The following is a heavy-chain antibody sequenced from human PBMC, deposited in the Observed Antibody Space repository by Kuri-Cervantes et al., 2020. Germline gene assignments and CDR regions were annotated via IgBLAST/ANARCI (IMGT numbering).Heavy chain of an antibody. CDR1: GFTFSSYS. Sequence: GGSLRLSCAASGFTFSSYSMNWVRQAPGKGLEWVSSISSISSYIYYADSVKGLFTISRDNAKNSLYLQMNSLRAEDTAVYYCARGDALYGSGSYYSVTFDYWGQGTLVTVSS. CDR3: ARGDALYGSGSYYSVTFDY. CDR2: ISSISSYI. J-gene: IGHJ4*02. D-gene: IGHD3-10*01. V-gene: IGHV3-21*01.